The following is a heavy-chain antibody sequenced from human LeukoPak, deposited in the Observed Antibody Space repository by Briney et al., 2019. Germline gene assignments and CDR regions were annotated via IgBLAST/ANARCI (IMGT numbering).Heavy chain of an antibody. CDR2: INPNSGGT. CDR1: GGTLNSYV. Sequence: GASVKVSCKASGGTLNSYVISWVRQAPGQGLEWMGWINPNSGGTNYAQKFQGRVTMTRDTSISTAYMELSRLRSDDTAVYYCARPSRVELRDAFDIWGQGTMVTVSS. CDR3: ARPSRVELRDAFDI. J-gene: IGHJ3*02. D-gene: IGHD1-26*01. V-gene: IGHV1-2*02.